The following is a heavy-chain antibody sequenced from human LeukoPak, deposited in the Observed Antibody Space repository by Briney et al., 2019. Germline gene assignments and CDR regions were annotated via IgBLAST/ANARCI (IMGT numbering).Heavy chain of an antibody. CDR1: GFTFSSYW. D-gene: IGHD3-16*01. J-gene: IGHJ6*03. V-gene: IGHV3-7*01. CDR3: ARVRGIRDYYYMDV. Sequence: GGSLRLSCAASGFTFSSYWMSWVRQAPGKGLEWVANIKQDGSEKYYVDSVKGRFTISRDNAKNSLYLQMNSLRAEDTAVYYCARVRGIRDYYYMDVWSKGTTVTVSS. CDR2: IKQDGSEK.